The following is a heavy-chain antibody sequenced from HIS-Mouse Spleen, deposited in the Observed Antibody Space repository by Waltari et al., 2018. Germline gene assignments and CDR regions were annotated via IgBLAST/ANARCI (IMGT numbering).Heavy chain of an antibody. CDR3: AREIPYSSSWYDWYFDL. J-gene: IGHJ2*01. D-gene: IGHD6-13*01. CDR1: GGPSRRTSSY. CDR2: IYYSGST. Sequence: QLQLQESGPGLVKPSETLSLTCTVHGGPSRRTSSYRGWLRQPPGKGLEWIGSIYYSGSTYYNPSLKSRVTISVDTSKNQFSLKLSSVTAADTAVYYCAREIPYSSSWYDWYFDLWGRGTLVTVSS. V-gene: IGHV4-39*07.